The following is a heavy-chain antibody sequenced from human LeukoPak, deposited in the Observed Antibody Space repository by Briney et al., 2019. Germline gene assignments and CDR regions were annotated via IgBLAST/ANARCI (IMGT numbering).Heavy chain of an antibody. V-gene: IGHV1-69*13. CDR2: IIPIFGTA. J-gene: IGHJ3*02. CDR1: GGTFSSYA. Sequence: GASVKVSCKTSGGTFSSYAISWVRQAPGQGLEWMGGIIPIFGTANYAQKFQGRVTITADESTSTAYMELSSLRSEDTAVYYCARADASYDYVWGSYRIDAFDIWGQGTMVTVSS. CDR3: ARADASYDYVWGSYRIDAFDI. D-gene: IGHD3-16*02.